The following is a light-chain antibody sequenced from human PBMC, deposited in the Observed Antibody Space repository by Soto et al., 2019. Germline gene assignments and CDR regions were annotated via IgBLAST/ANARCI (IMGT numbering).Light chain of an antibody. CDR3: QQYGSSRVT. CDR1: QSVSSSY. Sequence: EIVLTQSPGTRSLSPGERATLSCRDSQSVSSSYLAWYQQKPGQAPRLLIYGASTRATGIPDRFRGSGSGTDFTLTISRLEPEDFAVYYCQQYGSSRVTFGQGTKVEIK. J-gene: IGKJ1*01. CDR2: GAS. V-gene: IGKV3-20*01.